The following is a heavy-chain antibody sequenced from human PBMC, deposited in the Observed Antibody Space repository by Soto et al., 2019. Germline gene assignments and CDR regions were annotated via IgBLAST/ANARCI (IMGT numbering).Heavy chain of an antibody. J-gene: IGHJ6*02. CDR2: INPSGVST. Sequence: VKVSCKASGYTFTSYYMHWVRQAPGQGLAGMGIINPSGVSTSYAQKFQGRVTMTRDTSTSTVYMELSSQISEDTAVYYGARDPSGGSSPDIYYYYGMDVGGQGTTGTVSS. V-gene: IGHV1-46*03. D-gene: IGHD6-13*01. CDR3: ARDPSGGSSPDIYYYYGMDV. CDR1: GYTFTSYY.